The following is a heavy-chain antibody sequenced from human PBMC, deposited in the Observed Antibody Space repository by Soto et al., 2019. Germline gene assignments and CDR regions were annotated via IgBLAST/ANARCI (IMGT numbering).Heavy chain of an antibody. V-gene: IGHV3-11*01. D-gene: IGHD2-2*01. CDR3: ARAWGYCSSTSCTRDYYYGMDV. CDR1: GFTFSDYY. CDR2: ISSSGSTI. Sequence: GGSLRLSCASSGFTFSDYYMSWIRQAPGKGLEWVSYISSSGSTIYYADSVKGRFTISRDNAKNSLYLQMNSLRAEDTAVYYCARAWGYCSSTSCTRDYYYGMDVWGQGTTVTVSS. J-gene: IGHJ6*02.